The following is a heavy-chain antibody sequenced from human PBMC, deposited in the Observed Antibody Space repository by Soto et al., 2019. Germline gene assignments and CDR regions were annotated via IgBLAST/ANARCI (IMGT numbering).Heavy chain of an antibody. Sequence: SETLSLTCTVSGASISSSSYYWGWIRQPPGKGLEWIGGIYYSGSTYYNPSLKRRVTISVDTSKNQFSLKLSSVTAADTAVYYCARLSPGTNYFDYWGQGTLVT. CDR2: IYYSGST. CDR1: GASISSSSYY. J-gene: IGHJ4*02. V-gene: IGHV4-39*07. CDR3: ARLSPGTNYFDY.